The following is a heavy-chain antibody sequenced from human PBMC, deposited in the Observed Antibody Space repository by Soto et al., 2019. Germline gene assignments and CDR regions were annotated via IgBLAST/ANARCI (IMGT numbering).Heavy chain of an antibody. D-gene: IGHD7-27*01. Sequence: QVQLQESGPGLVKPSETLSLTCTVSSGSVTGYYWSWIRQTPGKGLEWLGYIYYTGSTNYNPSLKSRVTISLDTTENQLSLGLSSVTAADTAVYHCARRLYPNWGFAFDIWGQGKMVTVSS. V-gene: IGHV4-59*02. J-gene: IGHJ3*02. CDR2: IYYTGST. CDR3: ARRLYPNWGFAFDI. CDR1: SGSVTGYY.